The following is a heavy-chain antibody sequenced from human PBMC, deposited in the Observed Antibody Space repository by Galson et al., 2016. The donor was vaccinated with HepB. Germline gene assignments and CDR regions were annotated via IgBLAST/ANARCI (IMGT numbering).Heavy chain of an antibody. CDR2: ISVYRTI. J-gene: IGHJ4*02. V-gene: IGHV3-48*04. D-gene: IGHD1-1*01. Sequence: SLRLSCAASGFTFSSYSMSWVRQAPGKGLEWVSYISVYRTIYYADSVKGRPTISRDNARNSLYLQMNTLRADDTAVYYCARSVEGHFDYWGQGILVTVSS. CDR1: GFTFSSYS. CDR3: ARSVEGHFDY.